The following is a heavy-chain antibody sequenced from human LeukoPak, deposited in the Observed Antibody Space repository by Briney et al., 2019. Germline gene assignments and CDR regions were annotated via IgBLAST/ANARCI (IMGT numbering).Heavy chain of an antibody. J-gene: IGHJ3*02. CDR1: GFSFSNYG. V-gene: IGHV3-33*06. D-gene: IGHD3-10*01. CDR3: VKERVPFDGFDI. CDR2: IWSNGINR. Sequence: GGSLRLSCAASGFSFSNYGMHWVRQAPGKGLEGVAVIWSNGINRYYADSVKGRFTFSRDNSKNTLSLQMNSLRAEATAVYYCVKERVPFDGFDIGGQRTVVTVSS.